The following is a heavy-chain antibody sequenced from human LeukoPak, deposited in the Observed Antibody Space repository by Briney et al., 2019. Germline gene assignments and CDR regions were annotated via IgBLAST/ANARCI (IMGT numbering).Heavy chain of an antibody. V-gene: IGHV5-51*01. J-gene: IGHJ4*02. CDR1: GYSFTSYW. D-gene: IGHD4-11*01. CDR3: ARRDYSNYVGVGYFDY. Sequence: GESLKISCKGSGYSFTSYWIGWVRQMPGKGLEWMGIIYPGDSDTRYSPSFQGQVTISADKSISTAYLQWSSLKASDTAMYYCARRDYSNYVGVGYFDYWGQGTLVTVSS. CDR2: IYPGDSDT.